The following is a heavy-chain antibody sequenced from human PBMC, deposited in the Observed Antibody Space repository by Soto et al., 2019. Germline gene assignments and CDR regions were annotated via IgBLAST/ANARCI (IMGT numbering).Heavy chain of an antibody. CDR1: GFPFSSTD. CDR2: IDGSGGTT. CDR3: AKNSGWFNT. D-gene: IGHD3-10*01. V-gene: IGHV3-23*01. J-gene: IGHJ5*02. Sequence: GGSLRLSCAASGFPFSSTDMTWVRQAPGKGLDWVPTIDGSGGTTYYADSVKGRFTISRDNSMNTVYLQMNSLRADDTALYYCAKNSGWFNTWGQGALVTVSS.